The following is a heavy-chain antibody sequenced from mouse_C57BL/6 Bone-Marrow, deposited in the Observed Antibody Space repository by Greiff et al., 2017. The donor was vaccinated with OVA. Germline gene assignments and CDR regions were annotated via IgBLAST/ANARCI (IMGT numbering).Heavy chain of an antibody. CDR1: GFTFSDYG. CDR3: ARPYSNYGDYAMDY. Sequence: EVMLVESGGGLVKPGGSLKLSCAASGFTFSDYGMHWVRQAPEKGLEWVAYISSGSSTIYYADTVKGRFTISRDNAKNTLFLQMTSLRSEDTAMYYCARPYSNYGDYAMDYWGQGTSVTVSS. D-gene: IGHD2-5*01. V-gene: IGHV5-17*01. CDR2: ISSGSSTI. J-gene: IGHJ4*01.